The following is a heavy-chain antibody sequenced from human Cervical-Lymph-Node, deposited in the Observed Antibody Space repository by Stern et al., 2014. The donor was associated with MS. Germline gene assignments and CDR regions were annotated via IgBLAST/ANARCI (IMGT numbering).Heavy chain of an antibody. V-gene: IGHV1-69*01. CDR1: GDTFGPYT. Sequence: VQLVESGAEVRKPGSSVKGSCKASGDTFGPYTFSWVRQAPGQGLEWMGGIIPIFGTANYAQKFQGTVTITADESTNTGYMELSSLRSEDTAVYYCAREGKGRNGYNNPFDYWGQGTLVTVSS. J-gene: IGHJ4*02. CDR2: IIPIFGTA. D-gene: IGHD5-24*01. CDR3: AREGKGRNGYNNPFDY.